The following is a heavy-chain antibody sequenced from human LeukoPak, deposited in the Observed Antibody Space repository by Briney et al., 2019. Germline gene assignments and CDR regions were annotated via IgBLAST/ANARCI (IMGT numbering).Heavy chain of an antibody. D-gene: IGHD3-22*01. V-gene: IGHV3-21*01. J-gene: IGHJ4*02. Sequence: GGSLRLSCAASGFTFSSYSMNWVRQAPGKGLEWVSSISSSSSYIYYADSVKGRFTISRDNAKNSLYLQMNSLRAEDTAVYYCARVFANCYDSSGYSIPDYWGQGTLVTVSS. CDR2: ISSSSSYI. CDR1: GFTFSSYS. CDR3: ARVFANCYDSSGYSIPDY.